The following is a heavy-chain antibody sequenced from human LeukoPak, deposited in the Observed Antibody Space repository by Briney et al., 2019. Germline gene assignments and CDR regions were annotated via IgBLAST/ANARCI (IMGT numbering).Heavy chain of an antibody. D-gene: IGHD6-19*01. V-gene: IGHV4-34*01. CDR2: INHSGST. Sequence: TSETLSLTCAVYGGSFSGYYWSWIRQPPGKGLEWIGEINHSGSTNYNPSLKSRVTISVDTSKNQFSLKLSSVTAADTAVYYCTKATQWLAFDYWGRGTLVTVSS. CDR3: TKATQWLAFDY. J-gene: IGHJ4*02. CDR1: GGSFSGYY.